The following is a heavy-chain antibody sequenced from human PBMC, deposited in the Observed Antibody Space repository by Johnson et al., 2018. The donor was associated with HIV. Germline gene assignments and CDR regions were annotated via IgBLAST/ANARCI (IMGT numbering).Heavy chain of an antibody. Sequence: QVQLVESGGGLIQPGGSLRLSCAASGFTVSSNYMSWVRQAPGKGLEWVSYISSSGSTTYYADSVKGRFTISRDNAKNSLYLQVNSLRAEDTAVYYCAKIRTSGTGDAFDIWGQGTMVTVSS. J-gene: IGHJ3*02. D-gene: IGHD1-14*01. CDR2: ISSSGSTT. CDR1: GFTVSSNY. CDR3: AKIRTSGTGDAFDI. V-gene: IGHV3-11*04.